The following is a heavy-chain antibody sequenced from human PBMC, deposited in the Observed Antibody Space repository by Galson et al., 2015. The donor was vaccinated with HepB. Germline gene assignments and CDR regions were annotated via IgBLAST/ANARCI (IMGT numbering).Heavy chain of an antibody. D-gene: IGHD3-9*01. Sequence: SVKVSCKASGYTFTSYAMHWVRQAPGQRLEWMGWINAGNGNTKYSQKFQGRVTITRDTSASTAYMELSSLRSEDTAVYYCARGGSVYYDILTGYYIGGDFDYWGQRTLVTVSS. CDR2: INAGNGNT. CDR1: GYTFTSYA. J-gene: IGHJ4*02. V-gene: IGHV1-3*01. CDR3: ARGGSVYYDILTGYYIGGDFDY.